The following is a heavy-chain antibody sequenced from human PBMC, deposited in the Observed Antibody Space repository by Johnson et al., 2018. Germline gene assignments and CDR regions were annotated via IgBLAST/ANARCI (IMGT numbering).Heavy chain of an antibody. Sequence: VQLGEAGGGVVEDRRSLRLSCVASGFTFSTYGMHWVRTAPGKGLEWVAVLRYDGSNTYSADSWKGRFSISRENSENTLYLEMNSLRADDTAVYCCARGNCGNCHGMDVWGQGTTVTVSS. CDR1: GFTFSTYG. CDR3: ARGNCGNCHGMDV. J-gene: IGHJ6*02. D-gene: IGHD1-1*01. V-gene: IGHV3-33*01. CDR2: LRYDGSNT.